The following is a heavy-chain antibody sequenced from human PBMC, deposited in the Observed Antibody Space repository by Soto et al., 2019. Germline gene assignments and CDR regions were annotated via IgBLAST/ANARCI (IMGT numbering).Heavy chain of an antibody. D-gene: IGHD3-10*01. Sequence: PGGSLRLSCAASGFTFSSYGMHWVRQAPGKGLEWVAVISYDGSNKYYADSVKGRFTISRDNSKNTLYLQMNSLRVEDTAVYYCAKDSGSPLWGQGTLVTAPQ. J-gene: IGHJ4*02. CDR3: AKDSGSPL. V-gene: IGHV3-30*18. CDR1: GFTFSSYG. CDR2: ISYDGSNK.